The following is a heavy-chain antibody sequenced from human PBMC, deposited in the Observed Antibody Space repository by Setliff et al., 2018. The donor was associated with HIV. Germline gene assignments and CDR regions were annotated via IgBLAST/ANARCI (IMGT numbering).Heavy chain of an antibody. CDR2: ISGSGSGV. Sequence: GGSLRLSCAASGFTFSSYSMNWVRQSPGKGLEWVSYISGSGSGVDYADSVKGRFTISRDNAKKSLYLQMNSLRADDTAVYYCARDTMWAFDIWGQGTLVTVSS. CDR3: ARDTMWAFDI. V-gene: IGHV3-48*01. D-gene: IGHD3-10*02. J-gene: IGHJ3*02. CDR1: GFTFSSYS.